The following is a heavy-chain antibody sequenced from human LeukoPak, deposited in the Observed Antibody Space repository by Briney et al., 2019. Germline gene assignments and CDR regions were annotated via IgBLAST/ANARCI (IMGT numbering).Heavy chain of an antibody. Sequence: PRGARRLSCGAPGFTLSIYWVRWGRHAPGEGREGVANIKQDGSEKYYVDSVKGRFTISRDNAKNSLYLQMNSLRAEDTAVYYCARSYGSGSTTIDYWGQGTLVTVSS. CDR3: ARSYGSGSTTIDY. V-gene: IGHV3-7*01. J-gene: IGHJ4*02. CDR2: IKQDGSEK. D-gene: IGHD3-10*01. CDR1: GFTLSIYW.